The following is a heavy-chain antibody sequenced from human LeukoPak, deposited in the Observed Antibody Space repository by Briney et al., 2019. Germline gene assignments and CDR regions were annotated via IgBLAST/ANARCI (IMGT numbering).Heavy chain of an antibody. V-gene: IGHV3-74*01. CDR2: INNDGSST. Sequence: PGGSLRLSCAASGFTFSSYWMHWVRQAPGKGLVWVSRINNDGSSTSYADSVKGRFTISRDNAKNTLYLQMNSLRAEDTAVCYCARPTKEGSSWYWWFDPWGQGTLVTVSS. J-gene: IGHJ5*02. CDR3: ARPTKEGSSWYWWFDP. D-gene: IGHD6-13*01. CDR1: GFTFSSYW.